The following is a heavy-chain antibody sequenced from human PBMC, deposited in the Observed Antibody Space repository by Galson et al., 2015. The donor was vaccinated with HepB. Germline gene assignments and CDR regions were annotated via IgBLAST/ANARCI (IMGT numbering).Heavy chain of an antibody. CDR3: AKVRGDYYYDTSGLDAFDI. V-gene: IGHV3-30*18. J-gene: IGHJ3*02. CDR2: ISYDGNNN. D-gene: IGHD3-22*01. Sequence: SLRLSCAASGFSFSNYGIHWVRQAPGKGLEWVAVISYDGNNNYYVDSVKGRFTISRDNSQNTLFLQMNSLRTEDTAIYYCAKVRGDYYYDTSGLDAFDIWGQGTMVTVSS. CDR1: GFSFSNYG.